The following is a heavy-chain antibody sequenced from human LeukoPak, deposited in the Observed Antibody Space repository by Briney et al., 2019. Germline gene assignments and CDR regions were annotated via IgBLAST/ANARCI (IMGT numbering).Heavy chain of an antibody. CDR3: ARGGTMVRGVIITF. V-gene: IGHV3-66*01. CDR2: IYNADTT. J-gene: IGHJ4*02. CDR1: GFTVSSNY. Sequence: PGGSLRLSCAASGFTVSSNYMSWVRQAPGKGLEWVSIIYNADTTYYADSVKGRFTISRDNSKNTLYLQLNSLRAEDTAVYYCARGGTMVRGVIITFGGQGTLVTVSS. D-gene: IGHD3-10*01.